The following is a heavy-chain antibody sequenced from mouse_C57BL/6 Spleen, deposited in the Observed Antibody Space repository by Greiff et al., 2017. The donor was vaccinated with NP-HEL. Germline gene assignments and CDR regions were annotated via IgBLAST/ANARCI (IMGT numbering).Heavy chain of an antibody. D-gene: IGHD2-12*01. CDR1: GYTFTSYW. CDR3: ARGAYSSYWYFDV. CDR2: IDPSDSET. Sequence: QVQLQQPGAELVRPGSSVKLSCKASGYTFTSYWMHWVKQRPIQGLEWIGNIDPSDSETHYNQKFKDKATLTVDKSSSTAYMQLSSLTSEDSAVYYRARGAYSSYWYFDVWGTGTTVTVSS. J-gene: IGHJ1*03. V-gene: IGHV1-52*01.